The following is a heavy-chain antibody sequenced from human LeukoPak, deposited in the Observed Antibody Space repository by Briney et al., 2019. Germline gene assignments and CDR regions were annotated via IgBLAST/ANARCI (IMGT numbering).Heavy chain of an antibody. CDR2: INGDGSSI. CDR1: GFIFTSYW. CDR3: TRDSVGNNVASPFDY. D-gene: IGHD5-12*01. V-gene: IGHV3-74*01. J-gene: IGHJ4*02. Sequence: GGSLRLSCAASGFIFTSYWMHWVRQDPGKGLVWVSRINGDGSSITYADSVKGRFTISRDNAKNTLYLQMNSLRVEDTAVYYCTRDSVGNNVASPFDYWGQGTLVTVSS.